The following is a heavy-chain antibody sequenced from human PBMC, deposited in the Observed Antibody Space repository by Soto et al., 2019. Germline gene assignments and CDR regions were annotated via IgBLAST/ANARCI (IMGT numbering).Heavy chain of an antibody. Sequence: SETLSLTCAVYGGSFSGYYWSWIRQPPGKGLEWIGEINHSGSTNYNPSLKSRVTISVDTSKNQFSLKLSSVTAADTAVYYCARVRRDKGWFDPWGQGTLVTVSS. CDR3: ARVRRDKGWFDP. V-gene: IGHV4-34*01. J-gene: IGHJ5*02. CDR1: GGSFSGYY. CDR2: INHSGST.